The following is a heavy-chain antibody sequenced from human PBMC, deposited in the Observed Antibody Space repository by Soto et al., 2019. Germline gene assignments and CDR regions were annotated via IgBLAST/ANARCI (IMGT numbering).Heavy chain of an antibody. V-gene: IGHV3-53*01. CDR3: ARVRRGYYGSGSYYFDY. J-gene: IGHJ4*02. CDR2: FYTGGTT. D-gene: IGHD3-10*01. Sequence: LRLSCAASGFTVRSNYMSWVRQAPGKGLEWVSVFYTGGTTYYAASVKGRFTFSRDTSKNTLYLQMNSLRAEDTAVYYCARVRRGYYGSGSYYFDYWGQGTLVTVSS. CDR1: GFTVRSNY.